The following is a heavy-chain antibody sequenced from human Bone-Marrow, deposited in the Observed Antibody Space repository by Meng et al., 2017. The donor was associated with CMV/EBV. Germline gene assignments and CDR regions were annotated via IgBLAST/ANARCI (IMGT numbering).Heavy chain of an antibody. J-gene: IGHJ4*02. Sequence: VSAASVLSVSSSWIQFRQPAAERLVWFGSLFCSGSTTSNPSLKSRVPISVYTSKNQFSLNLSSVTAADTAVYFCARTTVITHPSAYWGQGTLVTVSS. CDR3: ARTTVITHPSAY. CDR1: AASVLSVSSS. V-gene: IGHV4-61*01. D-gene: IGHD4-17*01. CDR2: LFCSGST.